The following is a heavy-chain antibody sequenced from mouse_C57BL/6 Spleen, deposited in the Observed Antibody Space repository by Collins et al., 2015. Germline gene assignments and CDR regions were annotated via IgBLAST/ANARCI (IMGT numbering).Heavy chain of an antibody. J-gene: IGHJ4*01. CDR3: TDPTVVARGDF. CDR2: IRLKSDNYAT. Sequence: EVKLEESGGGLVQPGGSMKLSCVASGFTFSNYWMNWVRQSPGKGLEWVAQIRLKSDNYATDYAESVKGRFTISRDDSKSSVYLQMNNLRAEDTGIYYCTDPTVVARGDFWGQGTSVTVSS. D-gene: IGHD1-1*01. V-gene: IGHV6-3*01. CDR1: GFTFSNYW.